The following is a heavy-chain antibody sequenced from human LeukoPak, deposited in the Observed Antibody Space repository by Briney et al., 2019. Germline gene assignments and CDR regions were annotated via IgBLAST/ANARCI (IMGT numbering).Heavy chain of an antibody. V-gene: IGHV1-18*01. D-gene: IGHD4-17*01. Sequence: GASVKVSCKASGYTFTSYGISWVRQAPGQGLEWMGWISAYNGNTNYAQELQGRVTMTTDTSTSTAYMELRSLRSDDTAVYYCVRDHRTVTTGRDLDYWGQGTLVTVSS. CDR3: VRDHRTVTTGRDLDY. J-gene: IGHJ4*02. CDR1: GYTFTSYG. CDR2: ISAYNGNT.